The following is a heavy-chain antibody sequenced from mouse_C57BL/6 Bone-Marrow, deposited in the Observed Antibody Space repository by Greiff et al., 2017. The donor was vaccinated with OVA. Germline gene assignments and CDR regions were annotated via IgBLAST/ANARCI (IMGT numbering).Heavy chain of an antibody. Sequence: EVKLVESGEGLVKPGGSLKLSCAASGFTFSSYAMSWVRQTPEKRLEWVAYISSGGDYIYYADNVKGRFTISRDNARNTLYLQMSSLKSEDTAMYYCTREDGNYGFAYWGQGTLVTVSA. J-gene: IGHJ3*01. CDR3: TREDGNYGFAY. CDR2: ISSGGDYI. D-gene: IGHD2-1*01. CDR1: GFTFSSYA. V-gene: IGHV5-9-1*02.